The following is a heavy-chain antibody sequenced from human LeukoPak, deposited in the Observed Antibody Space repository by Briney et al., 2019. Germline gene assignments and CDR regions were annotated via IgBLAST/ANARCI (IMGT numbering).Heavy chain of an antibody. CDR2: IWYDGSNK. D-gene: IGHD3-9*01. J-gene: IGHJ4*02. V-gene: IGHV3-33*01. CDR3: ARDRGDRYFDWSDY. CDR1: GFTFSSYG. Sequence: GRSLRLSCAASGFTFSSYGMHWVRQAPGKGLEWVAIIWYDGSNKYYADSVKGRFTISRGNSKNTLYLQMNSLRAEDTAVYFCARDRGDRYFDWSDYWGQGTLVTVSS.